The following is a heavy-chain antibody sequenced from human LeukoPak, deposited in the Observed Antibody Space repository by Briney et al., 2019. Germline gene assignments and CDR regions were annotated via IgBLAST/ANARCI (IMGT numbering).Heavy chain of an antibody. D-gene: IGHD3-9*01. CDR3: TDGGFGGDILTGYYGY. J-gene: IGHJ4*02. V-gene: IGHV4-34*01. CDR2: INHSGST. CDR1: GGSFSGYY. Sequence: PSETLSLTCAVYGGSFSGYYWSWIRQPPGKGLEWFGEINHSGSTNYNPSLKSRVTISVDTSKNQFSLKLSSVTAADTAVYYCTDGGFGGDILTGYYGYWGQGTLVTVSS.